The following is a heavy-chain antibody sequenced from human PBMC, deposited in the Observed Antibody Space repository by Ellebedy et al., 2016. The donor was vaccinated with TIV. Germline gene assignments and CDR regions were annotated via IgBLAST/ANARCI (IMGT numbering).Heavy chain of an antibody. CDR2: ISGSGGST. CDR3: ARDPVGVGPAFDV. D-gene: IGHD4-23*01. Sequence: GESLKISCAASGFTFSSYAMNWVRQAPGKGLEWVSAISGSGGSTFYADSVKGRFTISRDNSKNTLFLQMNSLRAEDTAIYYCARDPVGVGPAFDVWGQGTMVTVSS. J-gene: IGHJ3*01. CDR1: GFTFSSYA. V-gene: IGHV3-23*01.